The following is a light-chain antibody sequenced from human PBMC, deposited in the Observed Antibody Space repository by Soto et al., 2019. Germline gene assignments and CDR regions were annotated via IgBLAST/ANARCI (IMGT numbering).Light chain of an antibody. CDR2: EVN. CDR3: SSYTSTNTPYV. J-gene: IGLJ1*01. Sequence: QSALTQPASVSGSPGQSITISCTGTSSNVGSYKLVSWYQQHPGKAPKLMIFEVNKRPSGVSNRFSGSKSGNTASLTISGLQADDEAYYYCSSYTSTNTPYVFGTGTRSPS. V-gene: IGLV2-14*02. CDR1: SSNVGSYKL.